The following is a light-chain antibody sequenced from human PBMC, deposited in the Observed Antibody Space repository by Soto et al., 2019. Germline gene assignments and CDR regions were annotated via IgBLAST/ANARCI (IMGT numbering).Light chain of an antibody. CDR1: ESGSSN. CDR2: GAS. J-gene: IGKJ1*01. V-gene: IGKV3-15*01. CDR3: QQYNNWWK. Sequence: EIVMTQSPATLSVSPGERSTLSCRSSESGSSNLAWYQQKPCQTPKLLIYGASTRATGIPARFSGSGSGTEFNLTISSLQSEDFAVYYWQQYNNWWKVGQGNTGEIK.